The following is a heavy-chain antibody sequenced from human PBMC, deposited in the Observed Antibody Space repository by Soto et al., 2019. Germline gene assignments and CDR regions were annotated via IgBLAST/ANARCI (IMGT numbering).Heavy chain of an antibody. V-gene: IGHV4-4*02. J-gene: IGHJ5*01. CDR1: GGSISSSNW. D-gene: IGHD2-8*01. CDR3: ARLIGNSWLDS. Sequence: SETLSLTCAVSGGSISSSNWWSWVRQPPGKGLEWIGEIYHSGSTNYNPSLKSRVTISVDKPKNQLSLHLNSVTPDDTAVYYCARLIGNSWLDSWGQGTLVTVSS. CDR2: IYHSGST.